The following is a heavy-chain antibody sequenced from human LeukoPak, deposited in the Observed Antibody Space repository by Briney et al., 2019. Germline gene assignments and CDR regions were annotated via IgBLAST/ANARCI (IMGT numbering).Heavy chain of an antibody. CDR3: ARAGTVTTAHYFDY. Sequence: PGGPLRLSCAASGFTFSSYAMHWVRQAPGKGLEWVAVISYDGSNKYYADSVKGRFTISRDNSKNTLYLQMNSLRAEDTAMYYCARAGTVTTAHYFDYWGQGTLVTVSS. CDR1: GFTFSSYA. V-gene: IGHV3-30-3*01. J-gene: IGHJ4*02. CDR2: ISYDGSNK. D-gene: IGHD4-17*01.